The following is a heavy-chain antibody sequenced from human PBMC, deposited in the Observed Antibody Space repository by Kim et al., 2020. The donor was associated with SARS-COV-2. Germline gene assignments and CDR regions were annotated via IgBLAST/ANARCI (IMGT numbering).Heavy chain of an antibody. V-gene: IGHV3-11*06. D-gene: IGHD6-19*01. Sequence: ADCTKGRFTISRDNSKNSLYLQMNSLRTEDTAIYYCARGISVAGTQPFDFWGRGTLVTVSS. CDR3: ARGISVAGTQPFDF. J-gene: IGHJ4*02.